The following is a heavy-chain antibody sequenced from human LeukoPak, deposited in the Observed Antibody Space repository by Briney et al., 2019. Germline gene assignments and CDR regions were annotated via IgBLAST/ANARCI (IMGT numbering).Heavy chain of an antibody. D-gene: IGHD2-2*01. CDR2: IYRGGDT. CDR1: GFTFSDYY. Sequence: GGSLRLSCAASGFTFSDYYMSWVRQAPGKGLEWVSVIYRGGDTYYGDAVKGRFTISRDNSKNTVYLQMNSLRAEDTAMYYCARGVVVPSAADHDAFDIWGQGTMVTVSS. J-gene: IGHJ3*02. V-gene: IGHV3-53*01. CDR3: ARGVVVPSAADHDAFDI.